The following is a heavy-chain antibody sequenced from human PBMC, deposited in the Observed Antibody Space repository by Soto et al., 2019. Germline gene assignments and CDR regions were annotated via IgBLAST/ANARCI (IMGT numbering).Heavy chain of an antibody. Sequence: SETLSLTCTVSGGSISSYYWSWIRQPAGKGLEWIGRIYTSGSTNYNPSLKSRVTMSVDTSKNQFSLKLSSVTAADTAVYYCARGRRWGFSRNAFDIWGQGTMVTVSS. CDR1: GGSISSYY. CDR2: IYTSGST. D-gene: IGHD3-3*01. J-gene: IGHJ3*02. CDR3: ARGRRWGFSRNAFDI. V-gene: IGHV4-4*07.